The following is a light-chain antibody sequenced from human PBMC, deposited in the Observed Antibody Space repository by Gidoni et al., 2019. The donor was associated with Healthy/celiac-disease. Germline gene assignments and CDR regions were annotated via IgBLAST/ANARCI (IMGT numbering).Light chain of an antibody. CDR2: AAS. CDR3: LQDYNYPIT. J-gene: IGKJ5*01. CDR1: QGIGID. Sequence: AIQMTQSPSSLSASVGDRVTITCRASQGIGIDLGWYQQKPGKAPNLLIYAASTSQSGVTSRFSGSGSGTDFTLTISSLQPEDFATYFCLQDYNYPITFGQGTRLEIK. V-gene: IGKV1-6*01.